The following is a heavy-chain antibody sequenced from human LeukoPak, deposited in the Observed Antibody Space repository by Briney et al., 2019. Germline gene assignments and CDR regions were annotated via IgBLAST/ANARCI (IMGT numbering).Heavy chain of an antibody. D-gene: IGHD3-3*01. V-gene: IGHV3-30*03. CDR3: AMTGDDFWSGGFDY. Sequence: GGSLRLSCAASGFTFSSYGMHWVRQAPGKGLEWAAVISYDGSNKYYADSVKGRFTISRDNSKNTLYLQMNSLRAEDTAVYYCAMTGDDFWSGGFDYWGQGTLVTVSS. J-gene: IGHJ4*02. CDR1: GFTFSSYG. CDR2: ISYDGSNK.